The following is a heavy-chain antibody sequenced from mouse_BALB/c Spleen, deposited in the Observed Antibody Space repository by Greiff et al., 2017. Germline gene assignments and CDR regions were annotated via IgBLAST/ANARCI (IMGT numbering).Heavy chain of an antibody. J-gene: IGHJ1*01. CDR3: ARLRRYWYFDV. CDR1: GFNIKDTY. Sequence: EVHLVESGAELVKPGASVKLSCTASGFNIKDTYMHWVKQRPEQGLEWIGRIDPANGNTKYDPKFQGKATITADTSSNTAYLQLSSLTSEDTAVYYCARLRRYWYFDVWGAGTTVTVSS. V-gene: IGHV14-3*02. D-gene: IGHD2-12*01. CDR2: IDPANGNT.